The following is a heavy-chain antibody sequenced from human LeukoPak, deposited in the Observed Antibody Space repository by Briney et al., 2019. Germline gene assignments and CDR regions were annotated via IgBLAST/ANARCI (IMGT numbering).Heavy chain of an antibody. CDR1: GGSFSGYY. Sequence: SETLSLTCAVYGGSFSGYYWSWIRQPPGKGLEWIGEINHSGSTNYNPSLKSRVTISVDTSKNPFSLKLSSVTAADTAVYYCARVEWFGEFTYYYYGMDVWGQGTTVTVSS. D-gene: IGHD3-10*01. J-gene: IGHJ6*02. V-gene: IGHV4-34*01. CDR3: ARVEWFGEFTYYYYGMDV. CDR2: INHSGST.